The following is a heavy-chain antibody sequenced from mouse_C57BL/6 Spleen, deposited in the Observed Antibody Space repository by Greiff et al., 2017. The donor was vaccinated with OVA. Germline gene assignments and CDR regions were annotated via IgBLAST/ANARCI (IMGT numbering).Heavy chain of an antibody. J-gene: IGHJ3*01. CDR3: VITTVVGPFAY. D-gene: IGHD1-1*01. CDR1: GYAFSSSW. CDR2: IYPGDGDT. V-gene: IGHV1-82*01. Sequence: QVQLQQSGPELVKPGASVKISCTASGYAFSSSWMNWVKQRPGKGLEWIGRIYPGDGDTNYNGKFKGQATLTADKSSSTAYMQLSSLTSEDSAVYFCVITTVVGPFAYWGQGTMVTVSA.